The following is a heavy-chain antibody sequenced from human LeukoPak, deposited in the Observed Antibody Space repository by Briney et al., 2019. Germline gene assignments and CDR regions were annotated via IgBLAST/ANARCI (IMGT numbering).Heavy chain of an antibody. Sequence: GGSLRLSCAASGFTFSSYSMNWVRQAPGKGLEWVSSISSSSSYIYYADSVKGRFTISRDNAKNSLYLQMNSLRAEDTAVYYCAREGTAMVSSDYWGQGTPVTVSS. CDR1: GFTFSSYS. V-gene: IGHV3-21*01. CDR3: AREGTAMVSSDY. J-gene: IGHJ4*02. D-gene: IGHD5-18*01. CDR2: ISSSSSYI.